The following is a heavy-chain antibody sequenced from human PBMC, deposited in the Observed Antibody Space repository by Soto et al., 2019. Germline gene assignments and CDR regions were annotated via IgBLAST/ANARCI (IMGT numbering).Heavy chain of an antibody. V-gene: IGHV3-33*01. CDR2: IWYDGSNK. J-gene: IGHJ4*02. Sequence: QVQLVESGGGVVQPGRSLGLSCAASGFTFSSYGMHWVRQAPGKGLEWVAVIWYDGSNKYYADSVKGRFTISRDNSKNTLYLQMNSLRAEDTAVYYCARGPLYCSGGSCYALDFDYWGQGTLVTVSS. CDR1: GFTFSSYG. D-gene: IGHD2-15*01. CDR3: ARGPLYCSGGSCYALDFDY.